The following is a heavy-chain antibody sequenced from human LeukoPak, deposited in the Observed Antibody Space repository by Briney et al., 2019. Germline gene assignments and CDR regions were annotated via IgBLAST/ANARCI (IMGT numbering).Heavy chain of an antibody. J-gene: IGHJ4*02. CDR2: IYYSGST. CDR1: GGSISSYY. D-gene: IGHD4-17*01. Sequence: PSETLSLTCTVSGGSISSYYWSWIRQPPGKGLEWIGYIYYSGSTNYNPSLKSRVTISSDTSKNQFSLKLSSVTAADTAVYYCARGGPDYGYYFEYWGQGTLVTVSS. V-gene: IGHV4-59*01. CDR3: ARGGPDYGYYFEY.